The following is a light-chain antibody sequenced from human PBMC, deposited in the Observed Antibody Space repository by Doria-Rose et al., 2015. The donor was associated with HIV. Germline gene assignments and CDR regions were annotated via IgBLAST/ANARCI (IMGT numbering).Light chain of an antibody. V-gene: IGKV1-27*01. CDR3: QQYNSAPLFT. Sequence: TQSPSSLSASTGDRVTVTCRASQDINNYVAWYQQKPGEVPKLLIYAASILQSGVPSRFSGSGSGTIFTLTISNLQPADVATYFCQQYNSAPLFTFGPGTKLDIK. J-gene: IGKJ3*01. CDR1: QDINNY. CDR2: AAS.